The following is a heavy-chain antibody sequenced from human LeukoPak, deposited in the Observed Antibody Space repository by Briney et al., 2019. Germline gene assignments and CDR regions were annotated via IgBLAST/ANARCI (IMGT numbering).Heavy chain of an antibody. J-gene: IGHJ3*02. CDR2: ISGNSDST. Sequence: SGGSLRLSCAASRFIFSFYAMNWVRQAPGKGLEWVSTISGNSDSTYYADSVKGRFTVSRDNSKNTLYLQMNSLRAEDTAVYYCAKAAFRSPSGDAFDIWGQGTMVTVSS. V-gene: IGHV3-23*01. D-gene: IGHD6-6*01. CDR3: AKAAFRSPSGDAFDI. CDR1: RFIFSFYA.